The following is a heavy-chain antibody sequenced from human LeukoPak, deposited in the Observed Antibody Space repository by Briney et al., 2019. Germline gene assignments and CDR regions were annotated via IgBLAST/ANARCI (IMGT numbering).Heavy chain of an antibody. J-gene: IGHJ4*02. CDR2: IYYSGST. CDR3: ARLSYRSGVVTKYYFDY. V-gene: IGHV4-59*08. Sequence: SETLSLTCTVSGGSISSYYWSWIRQPPGKGLEWIGYIYYSGSTNYNPSLKSRVTISVDTSKNQFSLKLSSVTAADTAVYYCARLSYRSGVVTKYYFDYWGQGTLVTVSS. D-gene: IGHD4-23*01. CDR1: GGSISSYY.